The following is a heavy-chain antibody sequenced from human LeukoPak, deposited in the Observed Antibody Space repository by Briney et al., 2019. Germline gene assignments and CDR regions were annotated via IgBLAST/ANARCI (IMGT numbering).Heavy chain of an antibody. CDR2: ISGTGGRT. J-gene: IGHJ4*02. Sequence: GGSLRLSCAASGFTFGNYGMTWVRQAPGKGLEWVATISGTGGRTYYADSVKGRFTVSRDNSKNTLHLQMKSLRVEHTAVYYCAPRTGYSSSWVDYWGQGTLVTVSS. D-gene: IGHD6-13*01. CDR3: APRTGYSSSWVDY. CDR1: GFTFGNYG. V-gene: IGHV3-23*01.